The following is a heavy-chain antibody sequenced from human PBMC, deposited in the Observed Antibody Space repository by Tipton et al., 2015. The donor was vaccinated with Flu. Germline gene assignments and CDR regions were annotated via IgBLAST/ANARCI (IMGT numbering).Heavy chain of an antibody. V-gene: IGHV3-23*01. J-gene: IGHJ4*02. D-gene: IGHD3-16*01. Sequence: SLRLSCAASGFTFSSYAMSWVRQAAGKGLEWVSGISGSGGKTYYADSVKGRFTVSRDNAKNSLFLQMDSLRAEDTAGYYCAAGGDFEYWGQGTLVTVSS. CDR2: ISGSGGKT. CDR3: AAGGDFEY. CDR1: GFTFSSYA.